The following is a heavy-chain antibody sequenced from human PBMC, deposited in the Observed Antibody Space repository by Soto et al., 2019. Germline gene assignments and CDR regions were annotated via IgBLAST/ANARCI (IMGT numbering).Heavy chain of an antibody. CDR2: IKSRFDGGTT. Sequence: GGSLRLSCAASTLTFSHAWMNWVRQAPGKGLEWVGHIKSRFDGGTTDYSAPVNGRFTFSRDDSKNMLYLQMNSLKTEDTAVYYCATGSRPLPGQVRGTPPNLHSWGQGT. V-gene: IGHV3-15*07. CDR1: TLTFSHAW. CDR3: ATGSRPLPGQVRGTPPNLHS. J-gene: IGHJ4*02. D-gene: IGHD1-1*01.